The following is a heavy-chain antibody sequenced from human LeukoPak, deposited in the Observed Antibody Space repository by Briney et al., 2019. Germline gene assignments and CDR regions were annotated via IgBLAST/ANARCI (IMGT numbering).Heavy chain of an antibody. V-gene: IGHV4-61*09. Sequence: SQTLSLTCTVSGGSISSGSYYWSWIRQPAGKGLKWIGHIYYIGNTYYNPSLKSRVTISVDTSKKQFSLKLNSVTPADTAVYYCASVSEGSIDFWGQGTLVTVSS. D-gene: IGHD6-13*01. J-gene: IGHJ4*02. CDR3: ASVSEGSIDF. CDR1: GGSISSGSYY. CDR2: IYYIGNT.